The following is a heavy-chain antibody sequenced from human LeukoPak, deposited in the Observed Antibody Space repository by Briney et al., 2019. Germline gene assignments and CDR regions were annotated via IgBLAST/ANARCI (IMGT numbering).Heavy chain of an antibody. CDR1: GGSISSYY. J-gene: IGHJ5*02. V-gene: IGHV4-59*12. Sequence: SETLSLTCTVSGGSISSYYWGWIRQPPGKGLEWIGYIYYSGSTNYNPSLKSRVTISVDTSKNQFSLKLSSVTAADTAVYYCARENPPYVDTATYNWFDPWGQGTLVTVSS. D-gene: IGHD5-18*01. CDR3: ARENPPYVDTATYNWFDP. CDR2: IYYSGST.